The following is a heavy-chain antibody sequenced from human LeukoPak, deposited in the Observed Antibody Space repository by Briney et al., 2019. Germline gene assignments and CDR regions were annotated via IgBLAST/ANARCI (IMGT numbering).Heavy chain of an antibody. D-gene: IGHD3-10*01. CDR1: GFTFSSYG. V-gene: IGHV3-30*18. CDR3: AKDRFITMVRGVPDY. CDR2: ISYDGSNK. J-gene: IGHJ4*02. Sequence: GRSLRLSCAASGFTFSSYGMHWVRQAPGKGLEWVAVISYDGSNKYYADSVKGQFTISRDNSKNTLYLQMNSLRAEDTAVYYCAKDRFITMVRGVPDYWGQGTLVTVSS.